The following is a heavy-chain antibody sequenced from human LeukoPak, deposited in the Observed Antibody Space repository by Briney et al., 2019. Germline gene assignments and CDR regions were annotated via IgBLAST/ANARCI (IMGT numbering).Heavy chain of an antibody. Sequence: WASVKVSCKASGYTFTSYGISWVRQAPGQGLEWMGWINTNTGTPTYAQGFTGRFVFSLDSSVSTAYLQISSLKAEDIAVYYCVRQYSGYESLYFDSWGQGTLVTVSS. CDR3: VRQYSGYESLYFDS. CDR2: INTNTGTP. CDR1: GYTFTSYG. V-gene: IGHV7-4-1*02. D-gene: IGHD5-12*01. J-gene: IGHJ4*02.